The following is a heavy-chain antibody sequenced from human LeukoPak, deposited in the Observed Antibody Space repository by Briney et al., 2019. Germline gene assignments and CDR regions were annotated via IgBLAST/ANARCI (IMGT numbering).Heavy chain of an antibody. V-gene: IGHV3-7*03. CDR1: GFLFSSYW. D-gene: IGHD3-10*01. J-gene: IGHJ4*02. CDR3: ARDGAARGSGSFGD. CDR2: IKKDGSEK. Sequence: GGSLRLSCAASGFLFSSYWMAWVRQAPGKGLEWVANIKKDGSEKFYVESVKGRFTISRDNARNSLFLQMNSLRVEDTARYFCARDGAARGSGSFGDWGQGTLVTVSS.